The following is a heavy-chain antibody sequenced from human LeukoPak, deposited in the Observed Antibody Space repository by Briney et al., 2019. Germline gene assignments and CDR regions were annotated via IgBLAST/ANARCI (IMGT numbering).Heavy chain of an antibody. V-gene: IGHV1-46*01. CDR2: INPSGGST. CDR1: GYTFTNYY. D-gene: IGHD1-26*01. Sequence: ASVTVSCKASGYTFTNYYIHWVRQAPGQGLECMGIINPSGGSTSYAQKFQGRVTMTRDMSTSTVYMELSSLRSEDTAVYYGARGGVGATTYVWFDPWGQGTLVTVSS. CDR3: ARGGVGATTYVWFDP. J-gene: IGHJ5*02.